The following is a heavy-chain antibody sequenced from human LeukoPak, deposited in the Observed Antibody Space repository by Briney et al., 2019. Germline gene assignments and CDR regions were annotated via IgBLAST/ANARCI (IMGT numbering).Heavy chain of an antibody. CDR3: ARDVAAAGRYYYYMDV. D-gene: IGHD6-13*01. V-gene: IGHV1-46*01. CDR1: GYTFTGYY. Sequence: GASVKVSCKASGYTFTGYYMHWVRQAPGQGLEWMGIINPSGGSTSYAQKFQGRVTMTRDMSTSTVYMELSSLRSEDTAVYYCARDVAAAGRYYYYMDVWGKGTTVTVSS. CDR2: INPSGGST. J-gene: IGHJ6*03.